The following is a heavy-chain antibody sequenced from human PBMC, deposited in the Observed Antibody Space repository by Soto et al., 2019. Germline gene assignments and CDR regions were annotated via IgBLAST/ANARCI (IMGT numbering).Heavy chain of an antibody. Sequence: SQTLSLTCAISGDSVSRNSAAWNWIRQSPSRGLEGLGRTYYRSKWYNDYAVSVKGRITINPDTSKNQFSLQLNSVAPEDTAIYYCASTGGPMDVWGQGTTVTGS. CDR2: TYYRSKWYN. CDR3: ASTGGPMDV. CDR1: GDSVSRNSAA. J-gene: IGHJ6*02. V-gene: IGHV6-1*01.